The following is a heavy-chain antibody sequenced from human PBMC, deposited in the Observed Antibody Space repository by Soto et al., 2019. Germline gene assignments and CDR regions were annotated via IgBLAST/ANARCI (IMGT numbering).Heavy chain of an antibody. D-gene: IGHD2-8*01. CDR1: GYTFTRYG. J-gene: IGHJ6*02. V-gene: IGHV1-18*01. CDR3: AKNGQPPYYYYGMDV. CDR2: ISGYNGDT. Sequence: ASVKVSCKASGYTFTRYGISWVLRAPGQGLEWMGWISGYNGDTNYAQKFQGRVTMTVDTSTTTAFMELTSLTSDDRAVYYCAKNGQPPYYYYGMDVWGHGTTVTVSS.